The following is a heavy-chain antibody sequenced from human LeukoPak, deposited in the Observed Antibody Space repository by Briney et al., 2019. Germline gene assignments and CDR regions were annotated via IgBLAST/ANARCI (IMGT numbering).Heavy chain of an antibody. Sequence: GGSLRLSCAASGFGFSAYAMNWVRQAPGKGLEWLSYISTSSRTVFYADSVKGRFTISRDNARNSLYLQMNSLRAEDTAVYYCARIYYGSGSYYNTIDYWGQGTLVTVSS. CDR2: ISTSSRTV. CDR3: ARIYYGSGSYYNTIDY. V-gene: IGHV3-48*01. J-gene: IGHJ4*02. D-gene: IGHD3-10*01. CDR1: GFGFSAYA.